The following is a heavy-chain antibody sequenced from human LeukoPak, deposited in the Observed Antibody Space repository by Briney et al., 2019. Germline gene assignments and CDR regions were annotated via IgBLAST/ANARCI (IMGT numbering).Heavy chain of an antibody. Sequence: GASVKVSCKASGYTFTGYYMHWVRQAPGQGPEWMGWINPNSGGTKYAQKLQGRVTMTTDTSTSTAYMELRSLRSDDTAVYYCAREQRGIAYDYWGQGTLVTVSS. V-gene: IGHV1-2*02. CDR1: GYTFTGYY. CDR3: AREQRGIAYDY. D-gene: IGHD6-13*01. CDR2: INPNSGGT. J-gene: IGHJ4*02.